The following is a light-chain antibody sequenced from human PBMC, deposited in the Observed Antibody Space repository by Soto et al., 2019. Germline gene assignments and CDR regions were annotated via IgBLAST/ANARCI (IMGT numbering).Light chain of an antibody. J-gene: IGKJ1*01. CDR2: GVS. CDR1: QSVSSTF. CDR3: GQFVSAPPRT. Sequence: EIVLTQSPGTLSLSPGERATLSCRASQSVSSTFLAWYQQKPGQAHSLLIFGVSNRDTGIPDRFSGSGSGTDFTLTISRLEPEDFAVYYCGQFVSAPPRTFGQETKVEIK. V-gene: IGKV3-20*01.